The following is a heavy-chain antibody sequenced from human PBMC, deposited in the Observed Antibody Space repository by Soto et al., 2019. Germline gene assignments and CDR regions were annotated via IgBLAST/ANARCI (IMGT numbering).Heavy chain of an antibody. D-gene: IGHD6-19*01. CDR2: ISSDGNIQ. J-gene: IGHJ4*01. Sequence: GGSLRLSCVASGFIFRSYGIHWVRQAPGKVLEWVAVISSDGNIQYYAESVKGRFTISRDNSKNTLFLQMDSLRPEDTAMYYCAKEVEVAGDLDYWGHGTLVNVSS. V-gene: IGHV3-30*18. CDR3: AKEVEVAGDLDY. CDR1: GFIFRSYG.